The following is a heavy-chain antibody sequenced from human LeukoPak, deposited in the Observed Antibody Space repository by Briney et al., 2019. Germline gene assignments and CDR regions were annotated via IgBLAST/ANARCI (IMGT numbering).Heavy chain of an antibody. D-gene: IGHD1-26*01. CDR3: ARDIVGATNYYYYMDV. Sequence: PSETLSLTCTVSGVSISSGDYYWSWIRQPPGKGLEWIGYIYYSGSTYYNPSLKSRVTVSVDTSKNQFSLKLSSVTAADTAVYYCARDIVGATNYYYYMDVWGKGTTVTVSS. J-gene: IGHJ6*03. V-gene: IGHV4-30-4*08. CDR2: IYYSGST. CDR1: GVSISSGDYY.